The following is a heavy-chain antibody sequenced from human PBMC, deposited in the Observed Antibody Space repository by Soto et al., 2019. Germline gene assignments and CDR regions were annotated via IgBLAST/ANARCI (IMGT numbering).Heavy chain of an antibody. CDR1: GFAFNNYG. J-gene: IGHJ4*02. D-gene: IGHD2-2*01. CDR3: AREDSIIIPAVSDF. V-gene: IGHV3-21*01. CDR2: ISKSDYT. Sequence: GGSLRLSCTVSGFAFNNYGINWVRQAPGKGLGWVSSISKSDYTYYSDSVKGRFTISRDNAKNSVSLQMNTLRVEDTAVYYCAREDSIIIPAVSDFWGQGTLVTVSS.